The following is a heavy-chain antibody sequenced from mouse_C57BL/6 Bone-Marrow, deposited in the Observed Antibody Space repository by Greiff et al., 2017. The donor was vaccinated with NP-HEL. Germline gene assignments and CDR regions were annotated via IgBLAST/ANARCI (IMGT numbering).Heavy chain of an antibody. J-gene: IGHJ1*03. CDR1: GFTFSDYY. CDR2: INYDGSST. Sequence: EVKLMESEGGLVQPGSSMKLSCTASGFTFSDYYMAWVRQVPEKGLEWVANINYDGSSTYYRDSLKSRFIISRDNAKNILYLQMSSMKSEDTASYYCARGATVVAHWYFDVWGTGTTVTVSS. D-gene: IGHD1-1*01. V-gene: IGHV5-16*01. CDR3: ARGATVVAHWYFDV.